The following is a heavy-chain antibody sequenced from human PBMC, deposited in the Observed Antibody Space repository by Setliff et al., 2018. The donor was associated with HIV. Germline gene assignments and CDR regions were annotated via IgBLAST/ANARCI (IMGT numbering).Heavy chain of an antibody. D-gene: IGHD4-17*01. V-gene: IGHV4-61*02. Sequence: SETLSLTCTVSGGSISSGSYFWTWIRQPAGKGLEWIGRIYTSGSTNYNPSLKSRVTISVDTSKNQFSLKLSSVTAADTAVYYCARDSPLDYGDYYFDYWGRGTLVTVSS. CDR3: ARDSPLDYGDYYFDY. CDR2: IYTSGST. J-gene: IGHJ4*02. CDR1: GGSISSGSYF.